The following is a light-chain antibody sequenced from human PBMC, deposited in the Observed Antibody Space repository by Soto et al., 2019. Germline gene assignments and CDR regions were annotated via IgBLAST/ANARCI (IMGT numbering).Light chain of an antibody. Sequence: QLVLTQPPSASGTPGQRVTISCSGSSSSIGTNYVYWYQQFPGTAPKLLIYKNNQRPSGVPDRFSGSKSGTSASLAISGLRSEDEADYHCASWDDSLSGYVFGTGTKLTVL. CDR2: KNN. CDR3: ASWDDSLSGYV. J-gene: IGLJ1*01. CDR1: SSSIGTNY. V-gene: IGLV1-47*01.